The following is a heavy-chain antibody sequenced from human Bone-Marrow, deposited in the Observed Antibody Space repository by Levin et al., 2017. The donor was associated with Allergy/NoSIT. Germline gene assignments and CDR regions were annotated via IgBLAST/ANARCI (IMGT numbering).Heavy chain of an antibody. CDR3: ARRVGTRPNYYMDV. CDR1: GGSISSVGYY. Sequence: SETLSLTCSVSGGSISSVGYYWGWIRQPPGKGLECIGSIYYTGSTYYNPSLKSRVTIAVDPSKNQFSLKLSSMTAADTAIYYCARRVGTRPNYYMDVWGKGTTVTVSS. J-gene: IGHJ6*03. CDR2: IYYTGST. V-gene: IGHV4-39*01.